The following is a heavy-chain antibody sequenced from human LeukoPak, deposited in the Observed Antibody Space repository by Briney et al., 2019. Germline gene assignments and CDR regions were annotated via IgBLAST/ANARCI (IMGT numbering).Heavy chain of an antibody. D-gene: IGHD5-24*01. V-gene: IGHV3-74*01. CDR2: ISPTGCTT. CDR3: ARARDGYNSSRAGDY. CDR1: GFSFSGHW. J-gene: IGHJ4*02. Sequence: GGSLRLSCTASGFSFSGHWMHWARQLPGKGLVWVSRISPTGCTTSYADSVKGRFTISRDNAKNTLYLQMNSLRAEDTAVYYCARARDGYNSSRAGDYWGQGTLVTVSS.